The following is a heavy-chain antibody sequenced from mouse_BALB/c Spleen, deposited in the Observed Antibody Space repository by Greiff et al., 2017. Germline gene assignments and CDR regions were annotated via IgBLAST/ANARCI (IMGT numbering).Heavy chain of an antibody. V-gene: IGHV3-2*02. D-gene: IGHD1-1*01. J-gene: IGHJ4*01. CDR3: ALTTVYAMDY. CDR2: ISYSGST. CDR1: GYSITSDYA. Sequence: EVMLVESGPGLVKPSQSLSLTCTVTGYSITSDYAWNWIRQFPGNKLEWMGYISYSGSTSYNPSLKSRISITRDTSKNQFFLQLNSVTTEDTATYYCALTTVYAMDYWGQGTSVTVSS.